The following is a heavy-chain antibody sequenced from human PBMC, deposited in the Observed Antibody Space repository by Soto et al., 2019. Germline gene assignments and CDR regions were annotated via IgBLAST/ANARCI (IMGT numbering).Heavy chain of an antibody. CDR2: INPNSGGT. V-gene: IGHV1-2*02. D-gene: IGHD2-2*01. J-gene: IGHJ6*02. CDR3: ARVGGSTPDDIPDYYYYGMDV. CDR1: GYTFTGYY. Sequence: ASVKVSCKASGYTFTGYYMHWVRQAPGQGLEWMGWINPNSGGTNYAQKFQGRVTMTRDTSISTAYMELSRLRSDDTAVYYCARVGGSTPDDIPDYYYYGMDVWGQGTTVTVSS.